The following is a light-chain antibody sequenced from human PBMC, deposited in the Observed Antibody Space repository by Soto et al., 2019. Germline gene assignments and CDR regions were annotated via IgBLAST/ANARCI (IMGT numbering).Light chain of an antibody. J-gene: IGKJ1*01. CDR3: QQYGGSPWT. CDR2: GAS. Sequence: EIVLTQSPGTLSLSPGERATLSCRASQSVSSSYLAWYQQKPGQAPRLLMYGASSRATGIPDRFSGSGSGTDFTLTISRLEPEDFAVYYCQQYGGSPWTFGHGTKVEIK. V-gene: IGKV3-20*01. CDR1: QSVSSSY.